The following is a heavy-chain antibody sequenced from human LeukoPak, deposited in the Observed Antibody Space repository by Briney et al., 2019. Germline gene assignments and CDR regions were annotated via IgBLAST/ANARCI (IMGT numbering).Heavy chain of an antibody. CDR1: GFTFSSHS. J-gene: IGHJ4*02. V-gene: IGHV3-48*01. Sequence: PGGSLRLSCAASGFTFSSHSMSWVRQAPGEGLEWVSYISSSGDSIYYVDSVKGRFTISRDNAGNSLYLQMNSLRAEDTAVYYCATDDYDSRGPDYWGQGTLVTVSS. D-gene: IGHD3-22*01. CDR2: ISSSGDSI. CDR3: ATDDYDSRGPDY.